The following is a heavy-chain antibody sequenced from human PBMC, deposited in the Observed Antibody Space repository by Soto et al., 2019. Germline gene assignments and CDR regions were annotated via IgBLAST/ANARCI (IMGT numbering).Heavy chain of an antibody. CDR2: IYYSGST. V-gene: IGHV4-59*08. Sequence: SDTLSLTCTVSGGSISSYYWSWIRQPPGKGLEWIGYIYYSGSTNYNPSLKSRVTISVDTSKNQFSLKLSSVTAADTAVYYCARRYGVAFDIWGQGTMVTVSS. CDR1: GGSISSYY. CDR3: ARRYGVAFDI. D-gene: IGHD3-10*01. J-gene: IGHJ3*02.